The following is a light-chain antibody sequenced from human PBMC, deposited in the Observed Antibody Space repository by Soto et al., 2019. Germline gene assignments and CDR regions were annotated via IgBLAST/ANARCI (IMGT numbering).Light chain of an antibody. J-gene: IGKJ3*01. Sequence: IRLTQSPSSLSSSVGDRVSLTCRASQDITTYFAWCQQKEGKAPKLLISGTFTLQIGVPSRLHGSVSVTDFTLTISRLQPVDFATKYCGHINTYPPFAFGAGTKV. V-gene: IGKV1-9*01. CDR1: QDITTY. CDR3: GHINTYPPFA. CDR2: GTF.